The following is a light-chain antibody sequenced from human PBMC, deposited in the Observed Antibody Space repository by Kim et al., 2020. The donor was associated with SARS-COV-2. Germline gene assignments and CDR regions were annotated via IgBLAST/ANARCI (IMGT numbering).Light chain of an antibody. J-gene: IGKJ1*01. CDR3: QQYNRYSP. V-gene: IGKV1-5*01. Sequence: SASVGDRVNITCRASQDITNWLAWYQQKPGKAPKLLIYDASSLESGVPSRFSGSGSGTEFTLTISSLQPDDFATYYCQQYNRYSPFGQGTKVDIK. CDR2: DAS. CDR1: QDITNW.